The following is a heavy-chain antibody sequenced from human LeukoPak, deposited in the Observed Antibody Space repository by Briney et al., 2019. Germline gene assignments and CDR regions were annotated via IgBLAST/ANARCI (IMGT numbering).Heavy chain of an antibody. CDR3: ARDRVPYCSGVSCSVDV. D-gene: IGHD2-15*01. V-gene: IGHV3-74*01. CDR2: IISDGSAT. Sequence: PGGSLILSCAASGFTFSNYWMQWVRQAPGKRLVWVSRIISDGSATNYADSVKGRFTISRDNAKNTLYLQMNSLRVEDTAVYYCARDRVPYCSGVSCSVDVWGQGTTVTVAS. J-gene: IGHJ6*02. CDR1: GFTFSNYW.